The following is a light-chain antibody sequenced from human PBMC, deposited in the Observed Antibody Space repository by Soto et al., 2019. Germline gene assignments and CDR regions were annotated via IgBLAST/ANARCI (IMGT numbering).Light chain of an antibody. CDR2: DAS. CDR1: QSISTW. V-gene: IGKV1-5*01. J-gene: IGKJ1*01. Sequence: DIQMTQSPSTLSASVGDSVTITCRASQSISTWLAWYQQKPGKAPKLLIYDASSLESGVPSRFSGSGAGTEFTLTINSLQPDDFATYYCQHYYGFSRTFGQGTKVDIK. CDR3: QHYYGFSRT.